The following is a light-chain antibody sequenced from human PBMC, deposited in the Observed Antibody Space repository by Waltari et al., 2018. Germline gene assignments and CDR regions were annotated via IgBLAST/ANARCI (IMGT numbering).Light chain of an antibody. V-gene: IGLV3-1*01. CDR3: QTWDSSFVI. CDR1: KLGDRY. J-gene: IGLJ2*01. Sequence: SYQLTHPPSVSVSSGQTASMSCYGDKLGDRYVCWYQQKPGQSPVLVIYQDIKRPSGIPERISGSNSGNIATLTISGTQAMDEADYYCQTWDSSFVIFGGGTKLTVL. CDR2: QDI.